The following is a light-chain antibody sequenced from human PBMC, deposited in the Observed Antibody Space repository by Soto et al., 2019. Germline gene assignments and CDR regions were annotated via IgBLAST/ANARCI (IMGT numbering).Light chain of an antibody. Sequence: DVKMTQSPSSLSASVGDRVTITCRASQVISNILAWYQQKPGKVPKLLIYAASTLQSGVPSRFSGSGSGTDFPLTISSLQPEDVATYYCQNYNSAPLTFGGGTKVEIK. V-gene: IGKV1-27*01. J-gene: IGKJ4*01. CDR1: QVISNI. CDR3: QNYNSAPLT. CDR2: AAS.